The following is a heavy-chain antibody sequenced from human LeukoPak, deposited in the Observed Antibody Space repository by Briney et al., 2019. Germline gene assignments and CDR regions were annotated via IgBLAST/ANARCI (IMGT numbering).Heavy chain of an antibody. CDR3: AKKWSGGDSSVVAATDLDY. CDR2: ISGRGGST. V-gene: IGHV3-23*01. D-gene: IGHD2-15*01. CDR1: GFTFDDYG. J-gene: IGHJ4*02. Sequence: GGSLRLSCAASGFTFDDYGMSWVRQAPGKGLEWVSAISGRGGSTYYANSVKGRFTISRDNSKNTLYLQMNSLRGDDTAVYYCAKKWSGGDSSVVAATDLDYWGQGTLVTVSS.